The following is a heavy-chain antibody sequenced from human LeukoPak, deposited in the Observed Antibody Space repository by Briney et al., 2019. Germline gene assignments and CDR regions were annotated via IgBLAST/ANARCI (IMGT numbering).Heavy chain of an antibody. CDR1: GYSISSGYY. CDR3: AKDVRADCSGGSCYLPFDY. V-gene: IGHV4-38-2*02. Sequence: SETLSLTCTVSGYSISSGYYCGWIRQPPGKGLEWIGSIYHSGSTYYNPSLKSRVTISVDTSKNQFSLKLSSVTAADTAVYYCAKDVRADCSGGSCYLPFDYWGQGTLVTVSS. CDR2: IYHSGST. J-gene: IGHJ4*02. D-gene: IGHD2-15*01.